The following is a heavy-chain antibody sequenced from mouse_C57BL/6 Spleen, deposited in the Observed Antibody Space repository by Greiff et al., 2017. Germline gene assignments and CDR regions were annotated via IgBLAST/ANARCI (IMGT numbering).Heavy chain of an antibody. J-gene: IGHJ4*01. CDR2: INPGSGAT. Sequence: QVQLQQSGAELVRPGTSVKVSCKASGYAFTNYLIEWVKQRPGQGLEWIGVINPGSGATNYNEKFKGKATLTADKSSSTAYMQLSSLTSEDSAVYFCARKDGYDRHYYAMDYWGQGTSVTVSS. V-gene: IGHV1-54*01. D-gene: IGHD2-2*01. CDR3: ARKDGYDRHYYAMDY. CDR1: GYAFTNYL.